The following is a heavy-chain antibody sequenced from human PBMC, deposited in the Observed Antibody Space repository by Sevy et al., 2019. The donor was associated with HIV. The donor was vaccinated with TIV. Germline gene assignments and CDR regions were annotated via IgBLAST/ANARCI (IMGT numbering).Heavy chain of an antibody. D-gene: IGHD6-13*01. CDR2: IKQDGSKK. V-gene: IGHV3-7*01. CDR3: AREIAAAGSY. Sequence: GSLRLSCAASGFTFSSYWMTWVRQAPGKGLEWVANIKQDGSKKYYVDSVKGRFTISRDNAKNSVYLQMKSLRAEDTAVYYCAREIAAAGSYWGQGTLVTVSS. CDR1: GFTFSSYW. J-gene: IGHJ4*02.